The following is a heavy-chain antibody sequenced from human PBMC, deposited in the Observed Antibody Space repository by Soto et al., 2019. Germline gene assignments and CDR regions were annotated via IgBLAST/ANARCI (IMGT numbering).Heavy chain of an antibody. V-gene: IGHV1-69*13. CDR1: GGTFSSYA. CDR2: IIPIFGTA. J-gene: IGHJ4*02. Sequence: ASVKVSCKASGGTFSSYAISWVRQAPGQGLEWKGGIIPIFGTANYAQKFQGRVTITADESTSTAYMELSSLRSEDTAVYYCARSSYDFWSGYSISPADYYFDYWGQGTLVTVSS. CDR3: ARSSYDFWSGYSISPADYYFDY. D-gene: IGHD3-3*01.